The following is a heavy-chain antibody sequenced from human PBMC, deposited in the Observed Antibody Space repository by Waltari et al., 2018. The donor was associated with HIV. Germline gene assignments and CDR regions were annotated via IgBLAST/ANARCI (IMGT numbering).Heavy chain of an antibody. Sequence: QGQLVQSGAEVKKPGASVPVSCKASGYTFTAHYIHWVRQAPGQGLEWMGRINPKSGVTHYAQKFQDRVTVTRDTSITTAYMELSSLRSDDTARYFCFYYSNTESYGLDVWGQGTTVTVSS. J-gene: IGHJ6*02. D-gene: IGHD3-22*01. CDR2: INPKSGVT. CDR3: FYYSNTESYGLDV. V-gene: IGHV1-2*06. CDR1: GYTFTAHY.